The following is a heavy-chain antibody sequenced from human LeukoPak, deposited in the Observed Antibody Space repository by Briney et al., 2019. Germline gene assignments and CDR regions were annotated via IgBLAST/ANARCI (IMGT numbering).Heavy chain of an antibody. V-gene: IGHV3-30*04. CDR3: ARGGDPVVTALALNY. D-gene: IGHD2-21*02. Sequence: PGGSLRLSCAASGFTFSSYAMHWVRQAPGKGLEWVAVISYDGSNEYYADSVKGRFTISRDNSKNTLYLQMNSLRAEDTAVYYCARGGDPVVTALALNYWGQGTLVTVSS. J-gene: IGHJ4*02. CDR2: ISYDGSNE. CDR1: GFTFSSYA.